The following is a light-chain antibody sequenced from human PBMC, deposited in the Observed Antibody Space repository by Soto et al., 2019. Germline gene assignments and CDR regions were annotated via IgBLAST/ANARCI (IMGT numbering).Light chain of an antibody. CDR1: QSVSNN. Sequence: EIVLTQSPGTLSLSPGERATLSCRASQSVSNNYLAWYQQKPGQAPRLLIYGASTRATGIPARFSGSGSGTEFTLTISSLQSEDFGIYICQQYNNWPSVTFGQGTKVDNK. V-gene: IGKV3-15*01. CDR3: QQYNNWPSVT. J-gene: IGKJ1*01. CDR2: GAS.